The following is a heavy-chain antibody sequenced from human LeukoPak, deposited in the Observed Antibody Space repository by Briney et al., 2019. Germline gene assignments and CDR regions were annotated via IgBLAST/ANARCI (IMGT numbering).Heavy chain of an antibody. D-gene: IGHD3-3*01. V-gene: IGHV1-2*02. Sequence: ASVKVSCKASGYTFTGYYMHWVQQAPGQGLEWMGWINPNSGGTNYAQKFQGRVTMTRDTSISTAYMELSRLRSDDTAVYYCARDFWGESGYPDAFDIWGQGTMVTVSS. CDR2: INPNSGGT. CDR1: GYTFTGYY. CDR3: ARDFWGESGYPDAFDI. J-gene: IGHJ3*02.